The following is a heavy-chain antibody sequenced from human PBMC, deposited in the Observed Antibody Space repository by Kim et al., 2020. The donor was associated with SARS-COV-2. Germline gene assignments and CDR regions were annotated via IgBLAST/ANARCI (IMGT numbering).Heavy chain of an antibody. J-gene: IGHJ3*02. Sequence: TLSLTCTVSGCSISSHYWSWIRQPPGKGLEWIGYIYYSGSTNYNPSLKSRVNISVDTSKNQFSLKLRSVIAADTAVYYCARSPASRLSITMTVVVTPDAFDIWGQGTMVTVSS. V-gene: IGHV4-59*08. CDR1: GCSISSHY. D-gene: IGHD3-22*01. CDR3: ARSPASRLSITMTVVVTPDAFDI. CDR2: IYYSGST.